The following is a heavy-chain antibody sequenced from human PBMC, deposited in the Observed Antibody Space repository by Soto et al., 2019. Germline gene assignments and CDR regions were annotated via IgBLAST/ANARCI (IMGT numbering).Heavy chain of an antibody. D-gene: IGHD3-9*01. V-gene: IGHV3-23*01. CDR2: ISGSGGST. CDR1: GFTFSSYA. Sequence: GGSLRLSCAASGFTFSSYAMSWVRQAPGKGLEWVSAISGSGGSTYYADSVKGRFTISRDNSKNTLYLQMNSLRAEDTAVYYCAKFPARSYYDILTGSTHYFDYWGQGTLVTVSS. J-gene: IGHJ4*02. CDR3: AKFPARSYYDILTGSTHYFDY.